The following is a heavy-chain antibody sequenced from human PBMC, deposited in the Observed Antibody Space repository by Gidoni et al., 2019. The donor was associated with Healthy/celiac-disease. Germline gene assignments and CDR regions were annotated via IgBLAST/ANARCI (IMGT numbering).Heavy chain of an antibody. V-gene: IGHV1-69*02. J-gene: IGHJ6*02. CDR1: GGTFSSYT. CDR2: IIPSLGIA. Sequence: QVQLVQSGAEVKKPGSSVKVSCKASGGTFSSYTLSWVRQAPGQGLEWMGRIIPSLGIANYAQKFQGRGTITADKSTSTAYMELSSLRSEDTAVYYCARPLYGTGTTRYYYCGMDVWGQGTTVTVSS. D-gene: IGHD1-7*01. CDR3: ARPLYGTGTTRYYYCGMDV.